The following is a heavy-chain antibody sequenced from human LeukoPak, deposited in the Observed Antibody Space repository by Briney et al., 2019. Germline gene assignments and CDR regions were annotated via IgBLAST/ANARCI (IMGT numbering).Heavy chain of an antibody. Sequence: ASVKVSCKASGGTFSSYAISWVRQAPGQGLECMGGIIPIFGTANYAQKFQGRVTLTTDESTSTAYMELSRLRSEDTAVYYCARGVWGSYRYPESDYSYMDVWGKGTTVTVSS. CDR1: GGTFSSYA. J-gene: IGHJ6*03. CDR2: IIPIFGTA. CDR3: ARGVWGSYRYPESDYSYMDV. D-gene: IGHD3-16*02. V-gene: IGHV1-69*05.